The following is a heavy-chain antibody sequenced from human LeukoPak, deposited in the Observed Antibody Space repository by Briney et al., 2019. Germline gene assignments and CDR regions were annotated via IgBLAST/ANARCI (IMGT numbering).Heavy chain of an antibody. CDR1: GFPFDNYA. CDR3: ATSNWGSPFDY. V-gene: IGHV3-9*01. D-gene: IGHD7-27*01. CDR2: ISWNGGGT. Sequence: QPGRSLRLSCAASGFPFDNYALHWVRQAPGKGLEWVSGISWNGGGTGYADSVKGRFTISRDNAKNSLYVQMDSLRPEDTALYYCATSNWGSPFDYWGQGTLVTVSS. J-gene: IGHJ4*02.